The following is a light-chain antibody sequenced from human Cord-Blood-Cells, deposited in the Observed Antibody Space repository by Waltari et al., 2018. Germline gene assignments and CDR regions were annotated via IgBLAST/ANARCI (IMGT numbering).Light chain of an antibody. V-gene: IGKV1-9*01. CDR1: QGISSY. Sequence: IQLTQSPSSLSASVGDRVTITCRASQGISSYLAWYQQKPGKAPKLLIYAASTLQSGLPSRFSGSGSGTDFTLTISSLQPEDFATYYCQQLNSYPHTFGQGTKLEIK. CDR2: AAS. CDR3: QQLNSYPHT. J-gene: IGKJ2*01.